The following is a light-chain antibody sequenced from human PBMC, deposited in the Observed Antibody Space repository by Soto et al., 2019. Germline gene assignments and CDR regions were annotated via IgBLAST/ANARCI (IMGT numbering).Light chain of an antibody. Sequence: DIPMTQSPSSLSASIGDRVTITCRASQTISVDLNWYQQKPGRVPTLLISGASTLHSGVPSRFVGSGSGTDFSLTISGLQPEDFATYYCQQSHATPTFGGGTKVEI. CDR2: GAS. J-gene: IGKJ4*01. CDR3: QQSHATPT. CDR1: QTISVD. V-gene: IGKV1-39*01.